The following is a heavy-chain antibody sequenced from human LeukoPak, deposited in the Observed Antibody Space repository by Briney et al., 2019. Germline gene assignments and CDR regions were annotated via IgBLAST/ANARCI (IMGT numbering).Heavy chain of an antibody. CDR1: GITLSSYW. Sequence: GGSLRLSCAGSGITLSSYWMSWVRQAPGKGLEWVANIKQDASEKYFVDFLRGRFTISRDNAKNSLFLQMNSLRAEDTAVYYCVRDQGAFDMWGHGTVVTVSS. CDR3: VRDQGAFDM. CDR2: IKQDASEK. V-gene: IGHV3-7*03. J-gene: IGHJ3*02.